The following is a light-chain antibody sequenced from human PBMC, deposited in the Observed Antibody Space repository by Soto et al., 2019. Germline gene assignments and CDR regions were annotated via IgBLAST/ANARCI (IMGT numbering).Light chain of an antibody. J-gene: IGKJ1*01. Sequence: DIQMTQSPSTLSASVGDRVTITCRASQSISSRLTWYQQKPGKAPQLLIYDASSLKSGVPSRFSGSGSGTEFTLTVSSLQPDDFATYYCQQYNSYPWTSGLGTKVEIK. CDR1: QSISSR. CDR2: DAS. V-gene: IGKV1-5*01. CDR3: QQYNSYPWT.